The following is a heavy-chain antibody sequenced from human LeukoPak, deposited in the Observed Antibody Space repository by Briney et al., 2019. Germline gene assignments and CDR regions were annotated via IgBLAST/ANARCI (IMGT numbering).Heavy chain of an antibody. CDR2: IIPIFGTA. J-gene: IGHJ1*01. CDR3: ARAACYYLAEYFQH. V-gene: IGHV1-69*05. CDR1: GGTFSSYA. Sequence: ASVKVSCKASGGTFSSYAISWVRQAPGQGLEWMGRIIPIFGTANYAQKFQGRVTITTDESTSTAYMELSSLRSEDTAVYYCARAACYYLAEYFQHWAQGTLVTVSS. D-gene: IGHD3-10*01.